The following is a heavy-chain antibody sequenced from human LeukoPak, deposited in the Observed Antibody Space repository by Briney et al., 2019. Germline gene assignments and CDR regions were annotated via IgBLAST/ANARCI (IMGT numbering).Heavy chain of an antibody. V-gene: IGHV1-8*03. CDR1: GYTFTDYY. J-gene: IGHJ4*02. Sequence: ASVKVSCKASGYTFTDYYMHWVRQATGQGLEWMGWMNPNSGYTGYAQKFQGRVTITRDTSISTAYMELSSLRSEDTAVYYCARVAGSIDYWGQGTLVTVSS. CDR2: MNPNSGYT. CDR3: ARVAGSIDY. D-gene: IGHD6-19*01.